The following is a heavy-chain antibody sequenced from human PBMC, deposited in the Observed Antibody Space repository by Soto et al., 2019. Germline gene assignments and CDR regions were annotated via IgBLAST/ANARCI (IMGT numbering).Heavy chain of an antibody. D-gene: IGHD6-13*01. CDR3: AKVYAFAAAGTDYFDY. J-gene: IGHJ4*02. CDR2: ISYDGSNK. CDR1: GFTFSSYG. Sequence: GGSLRLSCAASGFTFSSYGMHWVRQAPGKGLEWVAVISYDGSNKYYADSVKGRFTISRDNSKNTLYLQMNSLRAEDTAVYYCAKVYAFAAAGTDYFDYWGQGTLVTVSS. V-gene: IGHV3-30*18.